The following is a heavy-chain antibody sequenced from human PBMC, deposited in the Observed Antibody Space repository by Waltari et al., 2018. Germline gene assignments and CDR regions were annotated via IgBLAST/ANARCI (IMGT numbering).Heavy chain of an antibody. CDR1: GGTVRGYY. J-gene: IGHJ6*02. V-gene: IGHV4-34*01. CDR3: VRLEDCSGPGGNCYSGDIFALDV. Sequence: QVHLQQWGAGQLQPSETLSLTCVVNGGTVRGYYWGWVRQAPGKGLEWIGGINHGSSRNYNQSLMSRVEMSIDESKNQCSLKLNFVTAADTGVYYCVRLEDCSGPGGNCYSGDIFALDVWGQGTTVTVSS. CDR2: INHGSSR. D-gene: IGHD2-15*01.